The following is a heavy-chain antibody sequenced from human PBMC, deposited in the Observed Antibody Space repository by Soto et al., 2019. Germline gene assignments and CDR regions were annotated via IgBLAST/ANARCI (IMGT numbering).Heavy chain of an antibody. J-gene: IGHJ6*02. D-gene: IGHD6-19*01. Sequence: VLLVQSGAEVKKPGSSVQVSCKASGGTFSTYALTWVRQAPGQGLQWVGGIIPFFGTTNYAQEFQGRVTITADKSTSTAYVELSSLRSDDTAVYYCARGPVAGRGDVLGQGTTVTVSS. V-gene: IGHV1-69*06. CDR1: GGTFSTYA. CDR2: IIPFFGTT. CDR3: ARGPVAGRGDV.